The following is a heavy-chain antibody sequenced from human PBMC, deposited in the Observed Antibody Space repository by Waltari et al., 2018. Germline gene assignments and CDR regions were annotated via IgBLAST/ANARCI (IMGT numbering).Heavy chain of an antibody. J-gene: IGHJ6*02. CDR3: ARGRCISTWFCQYYGVDV. V-gene: IGHV4-34*01. CDR2: INHSGST. D-gene: IGHD2-8*01. Sequence: QVHLQQWGAGLLKPSETLSLTCGVYGGSFSGYYWSWIRQPPGKGLEWIGEINHSGSTKYNPSLKSRVTMSVDTSKSQFSLKLSSVTAADTAVYYCARGRCISTWFCQYYGVDVWGQGATVIVSS. CDR1: GGSFSGYY.